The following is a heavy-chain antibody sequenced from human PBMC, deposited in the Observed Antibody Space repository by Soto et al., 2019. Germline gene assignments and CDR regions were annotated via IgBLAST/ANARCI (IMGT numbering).Heavy chain of an antibody. J-gene: IGHJ5*02. V-gene: IGHV4-39*01. CDR1: GGSITSSSHF. Sequence: SETLSLTCTVSGGSITSSSHFWGWVRQPPGKGLEWIGTIYFTGNTYYTPSLKSRLTMSIDTSKNEFSLRLNSVTAADTAVYYCAGQTFTIAAASYGRSNWFGPWGPGTLVTVSS. CDR2: IYFTGNT. D-gene: IGHD6-25*01. CDR3: AGQTFTIAAASYGRSNWFGP.